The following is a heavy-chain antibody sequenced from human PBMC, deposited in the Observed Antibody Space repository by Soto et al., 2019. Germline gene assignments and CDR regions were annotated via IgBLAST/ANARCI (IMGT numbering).Heavy chain of an antibody. Sequence: SETLSLTCAVSGDSVNSASYTWTWIRQPPGKGLEWIGNIRYSGATDYNPSLKSRVTISLDTSKNHVSLKLTSVTSADTAVYYCARTDRGGAWAAWFWGQGTLVTVSS. J-gene: IGHJ4*02. V-gene: IGHV4-61*03. CDR3: ARTDRGGAWAAWF. CDR2: IRYSGAT. D-gene: IGHD2-21*01. CDR1: GDSVNSASYT.